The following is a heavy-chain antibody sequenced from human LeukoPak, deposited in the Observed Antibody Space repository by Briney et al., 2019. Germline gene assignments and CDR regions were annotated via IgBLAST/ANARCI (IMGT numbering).Heavy chain of an antibody. CDR2: ISTSGSTI. D-gene: IGHD2-15*01. J-gene: IGHJ4*02. CDR3: ARFGGSVPFDY. CDR1: GFTFSDYF. V-gene: IGHV3-11*01. Sequence: PGGSLRLSCAASGFTFSDYFMTWIRQAPGKGLEWISYISTSGSTIYYAESVKGRFTISRDNAKNSLYLQMNSLRAEDTAVYYCARFGGSVPFDYWGQGTLVTVSS.